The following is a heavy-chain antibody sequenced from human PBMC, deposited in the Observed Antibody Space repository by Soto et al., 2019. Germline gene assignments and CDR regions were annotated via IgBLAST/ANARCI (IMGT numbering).Heavy chain of an antibody. Sequence: GGSLRLSCAASGFTFSSYAMSWVRQAPGKGLEWVSAISGSGGSTYYADSVKGRFTISRDNSKNTLYLQMNSLRAEDTAVYYCALSIAVAGSSPLYYYYMDVWAKGTTVTVSS. CDR1: GFTFSSYA. D-gene: IGHD6-13*01. CDR2: ISGSGGST. V-gene: IGHV3-23*01. CDR3: ALSIAVAGSSPLYYYYMDV. J-gene: IGHJ6*03.